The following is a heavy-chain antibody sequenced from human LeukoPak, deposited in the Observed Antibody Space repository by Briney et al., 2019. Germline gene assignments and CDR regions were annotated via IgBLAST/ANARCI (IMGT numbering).Heavy chain of an antibody. Sequence: SETLSLTCAVYGGSFSGYYWSWIRQPPGKGLEWIGEINHSGSTNYNPSLKSRVTISVDTSKNHFSLKLSSVTAADTAVYYCARATGRGSGSYYCDYWGQGTLVTVST. CDR3: ARATGRGSGSYYCDY. CDR2: INHSGST. J-gene: IGHJ4*02. D-gene: IGHD1-26*01. CDR1: GGSFSGYY. V-gene: IGHV4-34*01.